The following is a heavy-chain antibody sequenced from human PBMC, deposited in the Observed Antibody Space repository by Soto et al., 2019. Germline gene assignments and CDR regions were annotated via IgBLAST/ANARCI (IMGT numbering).Heavy chain of an antibody. CDR2: ISSSGSTI. CDR1: GFTFSSYE. D-gene: IGHD2-15*01. V-gene: IGHV3-48*03. Sequence: LRLSCAASGFTFSSYEMNWVRQAPGKGLEWVSYISSSGSTIYYADSVKGRFTISRDNAKNSLYLQMNSLRAEDTAVYYCAILGYCSGGSCYPGRGYYYYGMDVWGQGTTVTVYS. CDR3: AILGYCSGGSCYPGRGYYYYGMDV. J-gene: IGHJ6*02.